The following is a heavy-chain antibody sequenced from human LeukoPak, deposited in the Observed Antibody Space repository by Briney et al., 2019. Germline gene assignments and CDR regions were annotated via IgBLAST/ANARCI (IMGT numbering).Heavy chain of an antibody. D-gene: IGHD2-15*01. CDR1: GFTFSNYA. V-gene: IGHV3-23*01. CDR3: AKGSASARPYYFDS. CDR2: ITDSGGST. J-gene: IGHJ4*02. Sequence: GGSLRLSCAASGFTFSNYAMSWVRQALGKGLEWVSAITDSGGSTYYADSVQGRFTISRENSKNTLYLQVNSLRAEDTAVYYCAKGSASARPYYFDSWGQGTLITVSS.